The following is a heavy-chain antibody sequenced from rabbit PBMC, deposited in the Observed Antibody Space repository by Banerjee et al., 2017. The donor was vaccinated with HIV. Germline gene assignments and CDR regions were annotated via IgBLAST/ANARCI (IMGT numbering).Heavy chain of an antibody. Sequence: QEQLEESGGGLVQPEGSLTLTCTASGSTLSSRHYMCWVRQAPGKGLEWIGCINTGSGSTYYASWAKGRFTISKTSSTTVTLQMTSLTAADTATYFCARGDGTYGDAGYIYATRFNLWGQGTLVTVS. D-gene: IGHD6-1*01. V-gene: IGHV1S45*01. J-gene: IGHJ4*01. CDR2: INTGSGST. CDR1: GSTLSSRHY. CDR3: ARGDGTYGDAGYIYATRFNL.